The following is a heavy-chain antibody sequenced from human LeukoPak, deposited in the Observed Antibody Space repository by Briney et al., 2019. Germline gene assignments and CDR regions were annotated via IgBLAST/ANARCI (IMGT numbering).Heavy chain of an antibody. CDR2: ISSSSSTI. Sequence: GGSLRLSCAASGFTFSSYSMNWVRQAPGKGLEWVSYISSSSSTIYYADSVKGRFTISRDNAKNSLYLQMNSLRAEDTAVYYCARDLVYSYGRGDDFDIWGQGTMVTVSS. CDR1: GFTFSSYS. D-gene: IGHD5-18*01. V-gene: IGHV3-48*01. J-gene: IGHJ3*02. CDR3: ARDLVYSYGRGDDFDI.